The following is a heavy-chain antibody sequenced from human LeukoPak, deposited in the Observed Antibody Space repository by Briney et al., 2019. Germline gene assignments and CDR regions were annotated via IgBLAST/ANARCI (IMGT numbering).Heavy chain of an antibody. V-gene: IGHV3-66*01. Sequence: GRSLRLSCADSGFTVSSNYMSWVRQAPGKGLEWVSVIYTGGSTYYADSVKGRFTVSRDNSKNTLYLQMNSLRAEDTAVYYCARALQLWSPFDYWGQGTLVTVSS. CDR3: ARALQLWSPFDY. J-gene: IGHJ4*02. D-gene: IGHD5-18*01. CDR1: GFTVSSNY. CDR2: IYTGGST.